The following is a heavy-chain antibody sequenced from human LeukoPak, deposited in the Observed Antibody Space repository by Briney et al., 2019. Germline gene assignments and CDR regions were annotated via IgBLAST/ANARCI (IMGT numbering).Heavy chain of an antibody. Sequence: GASVKVSCKASGYTFTGYYMHWVRQAPGQGLEWMEWINPNSGGTNYAQKFQGRVTMTRDTSISTAYMELSRLRSDDTAVYYCARDPLQYSSGWYYVSAGSGFDPWGQGTLVTVSS. CDR3: ARDPLQYSSGWYYVSAGSGFDP. CDR1: GYTFTGYY. CDR2: INPNSGGT. D-gene: IGHD6-19*01. J-gene: IGHJ5*02. V-gene: IGHV1-2*02.